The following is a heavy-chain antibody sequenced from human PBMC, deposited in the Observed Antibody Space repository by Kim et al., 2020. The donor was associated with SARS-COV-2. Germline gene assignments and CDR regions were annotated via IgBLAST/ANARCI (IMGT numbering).Heavy chain of an antibody. J-gene: IGHJ4*02. CDR2: FYHSGSI. CDR3: ARHRGGNSYILYYFDY. Sequence: SETLSLTCTVSGASITSRGYYWGWNRQPPGKGLEWIGSFYHSGSIYYNPPLKGRVTISVDSSKNQFSLKLNSVTAADTAVYYCARHRGGNSYILYYFDYWGQGALVTVSS. V-gene: IGHV4-39*01. D-gene: IGHD5-18*01. CDR1: GASITSRGYY.